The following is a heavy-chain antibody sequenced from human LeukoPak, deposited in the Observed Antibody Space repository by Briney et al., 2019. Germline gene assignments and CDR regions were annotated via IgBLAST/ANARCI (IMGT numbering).Heavy chain of an antibody. V-gene: IGHV3-30-3*01. D-gene: IGHD2-21*02. CDR2: ISYDGSNK. Sequence: GGSLRLSCVASGFTFSSYWIHWVRQAPGKGLVWVAVISYDGSNKYYADSVKGRFTISRDNSKNTLYLQMNSLRAEDTAVYYCARGKGVTALDYWGQGTLVTVSS. J-gene: IGHJ4*02. CDR1: GFTFSSYW. CDR3: ARGKGVTALDY.